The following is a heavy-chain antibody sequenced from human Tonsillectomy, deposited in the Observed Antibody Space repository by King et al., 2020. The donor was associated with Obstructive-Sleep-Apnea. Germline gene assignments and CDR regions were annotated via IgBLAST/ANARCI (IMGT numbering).Heavy chain of an antibody. CDR1: GGSISSSSYY. CDR2: IYYSGST. V-gene: IGHV4-39*01. CDR3: ARTHIAVAGTESWFDP. J-gene: IGHJ5*02. D-gene: IGHD6-19*01. Sequence: LQLQESGPGLVKPSETLSLTCTVSGGSISSSSYYWGWIRQPPGKGLEWIGSIYYSGSTYYNPSLKSRVTISVDTSKNQFSLKLSSVTAADTAVYYCARTHIAVAGTESWFDPWGQGTLVTVSS.